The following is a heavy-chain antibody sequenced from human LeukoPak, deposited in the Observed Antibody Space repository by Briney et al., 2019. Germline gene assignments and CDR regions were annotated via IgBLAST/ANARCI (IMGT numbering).Heavy chain of an antibody. CDR2: IYHSGST. CDR1: GGSISSSNW. CDR3: ARASDSSGWYVSYFDL. D-gene: IGHD6-19*01. V-gene: IGHV4-4*02. J-gene: IGHJ2*01. Sequence: SETLSLTCAVSGGSISSSNWWSWVRQPPGKGLEWIGGIYHSGSTNYNPSLKSRVTISVDKSKNQFSLKLSSVTAADTAVYYCARASDSSGWYVSYFDLWGRGTLVTVSS.